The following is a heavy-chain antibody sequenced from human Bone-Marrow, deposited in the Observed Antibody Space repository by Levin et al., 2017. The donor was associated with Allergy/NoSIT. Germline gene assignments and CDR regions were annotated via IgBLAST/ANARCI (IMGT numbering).Heavy chain of an antibody. CDR3: ARSLVGATFDF. Sequence: PGASVKVSCNSSGYSFTDFYIHWVRQAPGLGLEWMGLINPLNGGIKYGPKFQGRVTMTRDTSMTTAYMELTRLRSDDTAVYYCARSLVGATFDFWGQGTLVTVSS. D-gene: IGHD1-26*01. CDR2: INPLNGGI. CDR1: GYSFTDFY. J-gene: IGHJ4*01. V-gene: IGHV1-2*02.